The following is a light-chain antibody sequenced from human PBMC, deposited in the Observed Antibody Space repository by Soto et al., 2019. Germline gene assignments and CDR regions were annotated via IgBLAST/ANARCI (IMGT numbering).Light chain of an antibody. CDR1: SSDVGAYDY. V-gene: IGLV2-14*01. CDR2: EVT. J-gene: IGLJ1*01. CDR3: SSYTGTSTYL. Sequence: QSALTQPASVSGSLGQSITISCTGTSSDVGAYDYVSWYQQHPGKAPKLIIYEVTNRPSGVSNTFSGSKSGNTAYLTISGLQAEDEADYYCSSYTGTSTYLFGTGTKVTVL.